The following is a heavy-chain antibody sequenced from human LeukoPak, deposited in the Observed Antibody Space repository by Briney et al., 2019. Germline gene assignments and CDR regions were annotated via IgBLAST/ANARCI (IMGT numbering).Heavy chain of an antibody. CDR1: GFTFSRYG. D-gene: IGHD3-16*01. V-gene: IGHV3-48*01. J-gene: IGHJ3*02. CDR3: ARVGVMTTDAFDI. Sequence: GGSLRLSCAASGFTFSRYGMNWVRRAPGKGREGVSYFSSSSSIISYADSVEARFTISRDNDKNSLYLQMSSMRAEDAAVYYCARVGVMTTDAFDIWGQGTMVTVSS. CDR2: FSSSSSII.